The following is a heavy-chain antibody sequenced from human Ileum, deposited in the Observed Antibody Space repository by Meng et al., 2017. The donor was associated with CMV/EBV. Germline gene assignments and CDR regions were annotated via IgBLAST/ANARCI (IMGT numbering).Heavy chain of an antibody. CDR2: IYTSGTT. CDR1: GGSTRNYY. J-gene: IGHJ4*02. V-gene: IGHV4-4*07. D-gene: IGHD3-10*01. Sequence: QEPLQGSGPGLVKTSETLSPTGYVSGGSTRNYYWGWIRQPRGKGLEWIAHIYTSGTTNYNPSLKSRVTMSVDTSRNQFSLKLTSVTAADTAVYYCARNYGSGNWNFFHYWGQGTLVTVSS. CDR3: ARNYGSGNWNFFHY.